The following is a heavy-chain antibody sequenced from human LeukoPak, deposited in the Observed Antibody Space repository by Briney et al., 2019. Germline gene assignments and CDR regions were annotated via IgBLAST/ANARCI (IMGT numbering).Heavy chain of an antibody. V-gene: IGHV3-20*04. Sequence: GGSLRLSCAASGFTFDDYGMSWVRQAPGKGLEWVSGINWNGGSTGYADSVKGRFTISRDNAKNSLYLQMNSLRAEDTALYYCARAKVDTAMVTHFDYWGQGTLVTVSS. D-gene: IGHD5-18*01. J-gene: IGHJ4*02. CDR1: GFTFDDYG. CDR2: INWNGGST. CDR3: ARAKVDTAMVTHFDY.